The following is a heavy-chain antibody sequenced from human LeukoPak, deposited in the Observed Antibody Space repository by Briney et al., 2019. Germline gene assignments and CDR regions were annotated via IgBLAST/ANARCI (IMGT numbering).Heavy chain of an antibody. CDR1: GPSFSGYS. J-gene: IGHJ5*02. CDR3: ARAVVGYDFWSGPLSHNWFDP. D-gene: IGHD3-3*01. Sequence: PSETLSLTCAISGPSFSGYSWTWIRQPPGKGLEWIGEFSHTGSHIYNPSLKSRVPISVDTSKNQFSRKLSSVTAADTAVYYCARAVVGYDFWSGPLSHNWFDPWGQGTLVTVSS. CDR2: FSHTGSH. V-gene: IGHV4-34*01.